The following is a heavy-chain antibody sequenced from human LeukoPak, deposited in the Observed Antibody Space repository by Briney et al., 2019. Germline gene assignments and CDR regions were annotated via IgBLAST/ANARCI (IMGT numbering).Heavy chain of an antibody. CDR2: ISAYNGNT. CDR1: GYTFTSYG. D-gene: IGHD1-1*01. CDR3: ARDSQVINWNHRIDY. Sequence: ASVKVSCKASGYTFTSYGISWVRQAPGQGLEWMGWISAYNGNTNYAQKLQGRVTMTTDTSTSTAYMELRSLRSDDTAVYYCARDSQVINWNHRIDYWGQGTLVTVSS. J-gene: IGHJ4*02. V-gene: IGHV1-18*01.